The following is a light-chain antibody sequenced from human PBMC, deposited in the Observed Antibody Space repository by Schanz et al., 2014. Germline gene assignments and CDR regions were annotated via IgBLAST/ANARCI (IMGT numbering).Light chain of an antibody. V-gene: IGKV3-15*01. CDR2: GAS. Sequence: EIVMTQSPATLSVSPGERATLSCRASQSISSYLAWYQQKPGQAPRLLIYGASTRATGIPARFSGSGSGTEFTLIISSLQSEDFAVYYCHQYHNWPPWTFGQGTKVEIK. CDR1: QSISSY. J-gene: IGKJ1*01. CDR3: HQYHNWPPWT.